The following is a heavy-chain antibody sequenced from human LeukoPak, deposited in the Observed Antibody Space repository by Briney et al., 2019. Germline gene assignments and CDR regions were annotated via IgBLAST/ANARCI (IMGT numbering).Heavy chain of an antibody. CDR3: ARGDVDTAMVAYNWFDP. D-gene: IGHD5-18*01. V-gene: IGHV1-69*13. CDR2: IIPIFGTA. Sequence: SVKVSCKASGGTFSSYAISWVRQAPGQGLEWMGGIIPIFGTANYAQKFQGRVTITADESTSTAYMELSSLRSEDTAVYYCARGDVDTAMVAYNWFDPWGQGTLVTVSS. J-gene: IGHJ5*02. CDR1: GGTFSSYA.